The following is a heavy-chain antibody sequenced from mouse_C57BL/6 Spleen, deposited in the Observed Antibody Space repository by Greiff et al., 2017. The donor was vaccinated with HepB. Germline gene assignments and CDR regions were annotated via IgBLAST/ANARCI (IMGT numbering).Heavy chain of an antibody. Sequence: QVQLQQPGAELVRPGTSVKLSCKASGYTFTSYWMHWVKQRPGQGLEWIGVIDPSDSYTNYNQKFKGKATLTVDTSSSTAYMQLSSLASEDSAGYYCASSFAYWGQGTLVTVSA. CDR2: IDPSDSYT. CDR1: GYTFTSYW. CDR3: ASSFAY. V-gene: IGHV1-59*01. J-gene: IGHJ3*01.